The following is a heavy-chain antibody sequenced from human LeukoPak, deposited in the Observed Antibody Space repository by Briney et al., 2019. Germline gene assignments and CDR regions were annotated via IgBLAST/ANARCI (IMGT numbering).Heavy chain of an antibody. CDR2: IYYSGST. CDR1: GGPISSGF. J-gene: IGHJ4*02. V-gene: IGHV4-59*08. Sequence: SETLSLTCTVSGGPISSGFWSWIRQPPGKGLEWIGYIYYSGSTNYNPSLKSRVTISIDTSKSQFSLKLSSVTAADTAVYYCARQAFCSGSSCNPFDYWGQGTLVTVSS. CDR3: ARQAFCSGSSCNPFDY. D-gene: IGHD2-15*01.